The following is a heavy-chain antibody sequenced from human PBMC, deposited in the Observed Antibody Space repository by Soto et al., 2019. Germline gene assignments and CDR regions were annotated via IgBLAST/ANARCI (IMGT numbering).Heavy chain of an antibody. CDR2: IIPIFGTA. CDR1: GGTFSSYA. D-gene: IGHD1-26*01. CDR3: AREVGDTLNWFGT. V-gene: IGHV1-69*13. J-gene: IGHJ5*02. Sequence: GASVKVSCKASGGTFSSYAISWVRQAPGQGLEWMGGIIPIFGTANYAQKFQGRVTITADESTSTAYMELSSLRSEDTAVYYCAREVGDTLNWFGTWGQGTLVTVSS.